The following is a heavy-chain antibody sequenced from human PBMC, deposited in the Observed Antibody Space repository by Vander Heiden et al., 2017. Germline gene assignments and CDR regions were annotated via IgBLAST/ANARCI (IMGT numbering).Heavy chain of an antibody. J-gene: IGHJ4*02. CDR1: GFTVSSNY. CDR2: IYRDGTT. V-gene: IGHV3-53*01. CDR3: ASGATQWTF. D-gene: IGHD5-12*01. Sequence: EVQLVQSGGGWDQPGGSLRLSCVVSGFTVSSNYMTWIRQAPGKGLEWVSVIYRDGTTYYADSVKGRLTTSRDNSKNTLFLQMDSLRAEDTALYYCASGATQWTFWGQGTLLTVSS.